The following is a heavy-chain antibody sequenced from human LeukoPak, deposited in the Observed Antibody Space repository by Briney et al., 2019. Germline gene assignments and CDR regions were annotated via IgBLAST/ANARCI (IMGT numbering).Heavy chain of an antibody. CDR3: ARSQDGVPFDY. CDR1: GYTFTGYY. J-gene: IGHJ4*02. V-gene: IGHV1-8*02. Sequence: ASVKVSCKASGYTFTGYYMHWVRQATGQGLEWMGWMNPNSGNTGYAQKFQGRVTMTRNTSISTAYMELSSLRSEDTAVYYCARSQDGVPFDYWGQGTLVTVSS. CDR2: MNPNSGNT. D-gene: IGHD5-24*01.